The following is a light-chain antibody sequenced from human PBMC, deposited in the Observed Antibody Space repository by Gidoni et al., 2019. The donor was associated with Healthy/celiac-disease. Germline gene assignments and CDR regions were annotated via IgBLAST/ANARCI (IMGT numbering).Light chain of an antibody. V-gene: IGLV1-44*01. CDR2: SNN. J-gene: IGLJ2*01. CDR3: AAWDDSLNGYVV. Sequence: HSVLTQPPSAYGTPGQRVTIFCSYISSNNGSTTVNWYHQLPGTAPKLPIYSNNQRPSVAPDRFSGSKSGTSASLATRGLQSEDEADYYCAAWDDSLNGYVVFGGGTKLTVL. CDR1: SSNNGSTT.